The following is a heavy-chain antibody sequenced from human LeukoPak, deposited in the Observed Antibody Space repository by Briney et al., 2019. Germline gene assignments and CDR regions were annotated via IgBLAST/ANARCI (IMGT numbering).Heavy chain of an antibody. D-gene: IGHD3-3*01. Sequence: ASVKVSCKASGYTFTSYGITWVRQAPGQGLEWMGWINADNHNTNYAQKFQGRVTMTTDTSTSTAYMELRSLRSDDTAVYYCARTYYDFWSGYYEWFDPWGQGTLVTVSS. CDR3: ARTYYDFWSGYYEWFDP. J-gene: IGHJ5*02. CDR2: INADNHNT. CDR1: GYTFTSYG. V-gene: IGHV1-18*04.